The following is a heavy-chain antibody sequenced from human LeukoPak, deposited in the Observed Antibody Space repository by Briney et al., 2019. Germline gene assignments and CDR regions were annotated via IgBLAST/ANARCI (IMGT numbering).Heavy chain of an antibody. D-gene: IGHD2-15*01. CDR3: ARARTSCSGGSCYPVLGYYYGMDV. V-gene: IGHV4-4*07. CDR1: GGSISSYY. Sequence: PSETLSLTCTVSGGSISSYYWSWIRQPAGKGLEWIGRIYTSGSNNYNPSLKSRVTMSVDTSKNQFSLKLSSVTAADTAVYYCARARTSCSGGSCYPVLGYYYGMDVWGQGTTVTVSS. J-gene: IGHJ6*02. CDR2: IYTSGSN.